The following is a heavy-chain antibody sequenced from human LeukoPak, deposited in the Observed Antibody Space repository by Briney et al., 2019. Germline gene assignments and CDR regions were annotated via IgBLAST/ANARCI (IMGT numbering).Heavy chain of an antibody. CDR1: GFIFKNYA. CDR2: ISSSSSYI. D-gene: IGHD6-6*01. Sequence: GGSLRLSCAVSGFIFKNYAMAWVRQAPGKGLEWVSSISSSSSYIYYADSVKGRFTISRDNAKNSLYLQMNSLRAEDTAVYYCARRISSSSPVFDYWGQGTLVTVSS. V-gene: IGHV3-21*01. CDR3: ARRISSSSPVFDY. J-gene: IGHJ4*02.